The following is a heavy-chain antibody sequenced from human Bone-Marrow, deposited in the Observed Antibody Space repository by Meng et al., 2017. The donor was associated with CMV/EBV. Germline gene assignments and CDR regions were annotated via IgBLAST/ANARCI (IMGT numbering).Heavy chain of an antibody. V-gene: IGHV1-2*02. Sequence: ASVKVSCKASGYTFTGYYMHWVRQAPGQGLEWMGWINPNSGGTNYAQKFQGRVTMTRDTSISTAYMELSRLRSDDTAVYYCARLFKRLDIVVVPAAIEYYFDYWGQGPLVTGSS. CDR3: ARLFKRLDIVVVPAAIEYYFDY. D-gene: IGHD2-2*03. J-gene: IGHJ4*02. CDR1: GYTFTGYY. CDR2: INPNSGGT.